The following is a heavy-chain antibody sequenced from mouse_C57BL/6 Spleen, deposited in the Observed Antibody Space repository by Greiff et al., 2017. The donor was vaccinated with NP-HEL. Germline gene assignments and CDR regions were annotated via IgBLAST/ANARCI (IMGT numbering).Heavy chain of an antibody. J-gene: IGHJ4*01. V-gene: IGHV1-26*01. CDR1: GYTFTDYY. Sequence: EVQLQQSGPELVKPGASVKISCKASGYTFTDYYMNWVKQSHGKSLEWIGDINPNNGGTSYNQKFKGKATLTVDKSSSTAYMALRSLTSEDSAVYYCARRLLGAMDYWGQGTSVTVSS. CDR2: INPNNGGT. D-gene: IGHD2-10*01. CDR3: ARRLLGAMDY.